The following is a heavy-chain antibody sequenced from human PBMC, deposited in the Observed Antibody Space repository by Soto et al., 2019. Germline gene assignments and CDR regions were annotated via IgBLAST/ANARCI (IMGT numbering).Heavy chain of an antibody. CDR1: GFTFSSYA. CDR2: ISGSGGST. D-gene: IGHD6-13*01. J-gene: IGHJ4*02. Sequence: PGGSLRLSCAASGFTFSSYAMSWVRQAPGKGLEWVSAISGSGGSTYYADSVKGRFTISRDNSKNTLYLQMNSLRAEDTAVYYYAKVRRGSSWYYFDYWGQGTLVTVSS. V-gene: IGHV3-23*01. CDR3: AKVRRGSSWYYFDY.